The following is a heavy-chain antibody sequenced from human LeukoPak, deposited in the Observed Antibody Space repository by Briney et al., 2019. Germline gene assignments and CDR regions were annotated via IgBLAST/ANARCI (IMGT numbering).Heavy chain of an antibody. CDR3: ARGYARY. CDR2: IYHSGST. Sequence: SETLSLTRTVSGYSISSGYYWGWIRQPPGKGLEWIGSIYHSGSTYYNPSLKSRVTISVDTSKNQFSLKLSSVTAADTAVYYCARGYARYWGQGTLVTVSS. V-gene: IGHV4-38-2*02. D-gene: IGHD2-2*01. CDR1: GYSISSGYY. J-gene: IGHJ4*02.